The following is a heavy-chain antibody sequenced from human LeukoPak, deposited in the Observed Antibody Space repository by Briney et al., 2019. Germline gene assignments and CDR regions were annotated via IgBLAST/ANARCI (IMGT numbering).Heavy chain of an antibody. CDR3: ARSPTVTEFDP. CDR2: VYYSGST. Sequence: SETLSLTCTVSGGSISSYYWSWIRQPPGKGLEWIGYVYYSGSTNYNPSLKSRVTISVDTSKNQFSLKLTSVTAADTAVYYCARSPTVTEFDPWGQGTLVIVSS. V-gene: IGHV4-59*08. D-gene: IGHD4-17*01. CDR1: GGSISSYY. J-gene: IGHJ5*02.